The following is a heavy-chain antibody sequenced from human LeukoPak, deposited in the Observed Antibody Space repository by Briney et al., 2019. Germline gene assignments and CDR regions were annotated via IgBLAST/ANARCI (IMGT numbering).Heavy chain of an antibody. CDR2: VYYSGST. J-gene: IGHJ4*02. V-gene: IGHV4-59*01. CDR3: ARSELLWFGGVNSGFDY. D-gene: IGHD3-10*01. Sequence: GSLRLSCAASGFTFSSYWMSWIRQPPGKGLEWIGYVYYSGSTNYNPSLKSRVTISVDTSKNQFSLKLSSVTTADTAVYYCARSELLWFGGVNSGFDYWGQGTLVTVSS. CDR1: GFTFSSYW.